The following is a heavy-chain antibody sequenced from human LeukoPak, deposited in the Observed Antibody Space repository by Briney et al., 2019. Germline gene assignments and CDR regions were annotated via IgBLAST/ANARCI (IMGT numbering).Heavy chain of an antibody. CDR2: IYAGDSDT. CDR3: AKLNHPDGRVY. CDR1: GYTFTTSW. J-gene: IGHJ4*02. V-gene: IGHV5-51*01. Sequence: GESLKISCQGSGYTFTTSWIGWVRQLPGKGLEWMAIIYAGDSDTKYSPSFQGQVSISTDRSISTAYLQWSSLKASDTAIYYCAKLNHPDGRVYGGQGTLVTVSS. D-gene: IGHD5-24*01.